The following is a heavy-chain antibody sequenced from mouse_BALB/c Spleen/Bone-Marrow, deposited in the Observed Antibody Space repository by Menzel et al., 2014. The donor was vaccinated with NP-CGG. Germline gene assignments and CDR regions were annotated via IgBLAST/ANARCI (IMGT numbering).Heavy chain of an antibody. V-gene: IGHV1-26*01. Sequence: VQLQQSGPELVKPGASMKISCKASGYSFTGYTMNWVKQSHGKNLEWIGLINPYNGGTSYNQKFKGKATLTVDKSSSAADMELLSLTSEDPAVCYCGGNYGINYYFDDWGQGTTLTVSS. CDR2: INPYNGGT. CDR1: GYSFTGYT. J-gene: IGHJ2*01. CDR3: GGNYGINYYFDD. D-gene: IGHD1-1*01.